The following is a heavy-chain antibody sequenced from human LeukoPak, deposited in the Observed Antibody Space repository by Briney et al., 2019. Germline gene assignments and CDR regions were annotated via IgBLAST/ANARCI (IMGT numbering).Heavy chain of an antibody. CDR1: GGSISSYY. CDR3: ARDGYYDFWSGYYLFDY. CDR2: IYYSGST. V-gene: IGHV4-59*12. D-gene: IGHD3-3*01. Sequence: SETLSLTCTVSGGSISSYYWSWIRQPPGKGLEWIGYIYYSGSTNYNPSLKSRVTISVDKSKNQFSLKLSSVTAADTAVYYCARDGYYDFWSGYYLFDYWGQGTLVTVSS. J-gene: IGHJ4*02.